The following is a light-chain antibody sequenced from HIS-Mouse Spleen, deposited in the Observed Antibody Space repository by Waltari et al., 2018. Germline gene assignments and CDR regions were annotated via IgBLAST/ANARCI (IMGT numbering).Light chain of an antibody. J-gene: IGLJ3*02. CDR2: EGS. CDR3: CSYAGSSTWV. V-gene: IGLV2-23*01. Sequence: QSALTQPASVSGSPGQSITISCTGTSRDVGSYNLVSRYQQHPGKATKLMIYEGSKRPSGVSNRFSGSKSGNTASLTISGLQAEDEADYYCCSYAGSSTWVFGGGTKLTVL. CDR1: SRDVGSYNL.